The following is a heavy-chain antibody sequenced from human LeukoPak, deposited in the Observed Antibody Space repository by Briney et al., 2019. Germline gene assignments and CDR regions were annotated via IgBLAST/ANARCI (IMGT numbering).Heavy chain of an antibody. V-gene: IGHV3-23*01. D-gene: IGHD1-1*01. CDR2: IRSNGATA. CDR3: ARGQEFDDGVFDS. J-gene: IGHJ4*02. CDR1: GFSFSSFA. Sequence: GGSLRLSCAASGFSFSSFAMTWVRQAPGKGLEWVPTIRSNGATAYNADSVKGRFTISRDNSKNTVYLQMNSLRVEDTAIYYCARGQEFDDGVFDSWGQGTLVTVSS.